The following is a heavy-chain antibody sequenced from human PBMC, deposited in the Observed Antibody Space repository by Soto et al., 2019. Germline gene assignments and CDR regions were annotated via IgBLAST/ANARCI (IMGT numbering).Heavy chain of an antibody. CDR3: ARDGGGLGY. J-gene: IGHJ4*02. CDR2: IIKDGSEK. CDR1: GFTFSNYW. V-gene: IGHV3-7*03. Sequence: EVQLVESGGGLVQPGGSLRLSCAASGFTFSNYWMTWVRQAPGKGLEWVANIIKDGSEKSYVDSVKGRFTISRDNAKNSLYLEMNSLRVEDTAVYYCARDGGGLGYWGQGTLVTVAS. D-gene: IGHD3-16*01.